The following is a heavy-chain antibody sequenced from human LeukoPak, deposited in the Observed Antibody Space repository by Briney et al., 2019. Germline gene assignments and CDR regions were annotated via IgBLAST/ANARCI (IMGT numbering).Heavy chain of an antibody. J-gene: IGHJ4*02. D-gene: IGHD6-13*01. V-gene: IGHV4-4*07. CDR2: VYTSGST. Sequence: SETLSLTCTVSGVSISSYYWNWIRQPAGKGLEWIGRVYTSGSTNYNPSLKSRVTMSVDTSKNQFSLKLSFVTAADTAVYYCASEAAASLGSWGQGTLVTVSS. CDR1: GVSISSYY. CDR3: ASEAAASLGS.